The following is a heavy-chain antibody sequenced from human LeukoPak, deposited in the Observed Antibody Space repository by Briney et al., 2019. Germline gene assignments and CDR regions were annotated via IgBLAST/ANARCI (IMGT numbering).Heavy chain of an antibody. V-gene: IGHV4-59*01. J-gene: IGHJ4*02. D-gene: IGHD2-21*02. CDR3: ARGGSVVVTAKDFDY. CDR2: IYYSGST. CDR1: GGSISSYY. Sequence: SETLSLTCTVSGGSISSYYWSWIRQPPGKGLEWIGYIYYSGSTNYNPSLKSRVTISVDTSKNQFSLKLSSVTAADTAVYYCARGGSVVVTAKDFDYWGQGTLVNVSS.